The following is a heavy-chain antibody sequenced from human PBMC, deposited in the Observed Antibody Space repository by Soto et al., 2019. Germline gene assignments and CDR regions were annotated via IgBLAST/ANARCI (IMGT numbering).Heavy chain of an antibody. CDR1: GDIFRSSY. J-gene: IGHJ6*02. CDR2: IIPSGGTT. D-gene: IGHD3-9*01. Sequence: ASVNGSCKASGDIFRSSYIHCVRQAPGQGLEWMGSIIPSGGTTSYAQRFQGRVTLTRDTSTSTVYMELNSLRSEDTAVYYCAREGVYYIFTGLRSYRYSLDVCGQGTTVIVSS. CDR3: AREGVYYIFTGLRSYRYSLDV. V-gene: IGHV1-46*01.